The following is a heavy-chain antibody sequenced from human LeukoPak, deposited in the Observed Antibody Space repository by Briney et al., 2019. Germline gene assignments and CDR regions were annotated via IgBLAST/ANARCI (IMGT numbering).Heavy chain of an antibody. D-gene: IGHD3-16*01. CDR1: GVTFSSYS. V-gene: IGHV3-21*01. Sequence: GGSLRLSCAASGVTFSSYSMNWVRQAPRKGLGWVSSISSSISYIYYADSVKGRFTSSRDNAKNSLYLQMNSLRAEDTAVYYCARFDYDYVWGRRGYWGQGTLVTVSS. CDR3: ARFDYDYVWGRRGY. J-gene: IGHJ4*02. CDR2: ISSSISYI.